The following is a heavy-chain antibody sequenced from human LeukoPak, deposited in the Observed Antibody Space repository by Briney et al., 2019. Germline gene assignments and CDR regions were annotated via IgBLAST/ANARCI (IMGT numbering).Heavy chain of an antibody. CDR1: GGSISSYY. CDR2: IYYSGST. V-gene: IGHV4-59*01. D-gene: IGHD5-24*01. Sequence: SETLSLTCTVSGGSISSYYWSWIRQPPGKGLEWIGYIYYSGSTNYNPYLKSRVTISVDTSKNQFSLKLSSVTAADTAVYYCARDRDPNWFDPWGQGTLVTVSS. J-gene: IGHJ5*02. CDR3: ARDRDPNWFDP.